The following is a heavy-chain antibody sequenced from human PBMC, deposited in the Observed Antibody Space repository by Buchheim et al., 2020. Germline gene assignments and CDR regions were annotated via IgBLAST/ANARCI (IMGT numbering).Heavy chain of an antibody. D-gene: IGHD3-9*01. CDR1: GFTFSSYG. Sequence: VQLVESGGGLVQPGGSLRLSCAASGFTFSSYGMHWVRQAPGKGLEWVAVIRYDGSNKYYADSVKGRFTISRDNSKNTLYLQMNSLRAEDTAVYYCARTYYDILTGYYAGMDVWGQGTT. V-gene: IGHV3-33*01. CDR2: IRYDGSNK. CDR3: ARTYYDILTGYYAGMDV. J-gene: IGHJ6*02.